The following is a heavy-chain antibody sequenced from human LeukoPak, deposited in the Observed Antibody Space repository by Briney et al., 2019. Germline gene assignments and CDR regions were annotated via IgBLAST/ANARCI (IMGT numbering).Heavy chain of an antibody. D-gene: IGHD6-19*01. V-gene: IGHV1-2*02. CDR2: INPNSGGT. Sequence: ASVKVSCKTSGYTFTGYYMHWVRQAPGQGLEWMGWINPNSGGTNYAQKFQGRVTMTRDTSISTAYMELSRLRSDDTAVYYCARNPPNSGGWPGRDYLDYWGQGTLVTVSS. CDR3: ARNPPNSGGWPGRDYLDY. CDR1: GYTFTGYY. J-gene: IGHJ4*02.